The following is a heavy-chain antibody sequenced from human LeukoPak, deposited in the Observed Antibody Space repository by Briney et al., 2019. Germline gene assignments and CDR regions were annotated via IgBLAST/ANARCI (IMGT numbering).Heavy chain of an antibody. CDR1: GGSISSSSYY. Sequence: SETLSLTCTVSGGSISSSSYYWGWIRQPPGKGLEWIGYIYYSGSTYYNPSLKSRVTISVDTSKNQFSLKLSSVTAADTAVYYCASRGYSGLDYWGQGTLVTVSS. J-gene: IGHJ4*02. D-gene: IGHD5-12*01. CDR2: IYYSGST. V-gene: IGHV4-30-4*08. CDR3: ASRGYSGLDY.